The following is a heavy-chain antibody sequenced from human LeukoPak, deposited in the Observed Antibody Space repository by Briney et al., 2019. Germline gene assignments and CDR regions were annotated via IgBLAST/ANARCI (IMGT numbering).Heavy chain of an antibody. CDR1: GGSISSDGYY. CDR2: IYYSGST. Sequence: SQTLSLTCTVSGGSISSDGYYWSWIRQPPGKGLEWIGYIYYSGSTNYNPSLKSRVTISVDTSKNQFSLKLSSVTAADTAVYYCARDREDMKGGAFDIWGQGTMVTVSS. J-gene: IGHJ3*02. CDR3: ARDREDMKGGAFDI. D-gene: IGHD2-15*01. V-gene: IGHV4-61*08.